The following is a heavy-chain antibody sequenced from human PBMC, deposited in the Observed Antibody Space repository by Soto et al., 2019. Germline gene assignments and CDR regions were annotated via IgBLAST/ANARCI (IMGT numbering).Heavy chain of an antibody. CDR2: INHVGGT. CDR1: GGFLSESY. D-gene: IGHD3-16*01. V-gene: IGHV4-34*01. J-gene: IGHJ5*02. CDR3: VRIRYQLPSSVLWLDP. Sequence: PSETLSLTCAVYGGFLSESYWTRIRQPPGKGLEWIGEINHVGGTNYNRSVKSRVTMSVDTSQNPFSLRLISVTAAPTAMYFCVRIRYQLPSSVLWLDPWAQGTPVTVSS.